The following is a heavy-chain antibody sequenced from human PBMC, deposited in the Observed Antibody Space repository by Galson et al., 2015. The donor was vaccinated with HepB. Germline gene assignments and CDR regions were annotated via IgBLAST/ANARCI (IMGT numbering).Heavy chain of an antibody. CDR1: GGTFSSYA. V-gene: IGHV1-69*13. CDR3: AAGFRHCSSTSCYYYYYYYMDV. Sequence: SVKVSCKASGGTFSSYAISWARQAPGQGLEWMGGIIPIFGTANYAQKFQGRVTITADESTSTAYMELSSLRSEDTAVYYCAAGFRHCSSTSCYYYYYYYMDVWGKGTTVTVSS. CDR2: IIPIFGTA. D-gene: IGHD2-2*01. J-gene: IGHJ6*03.